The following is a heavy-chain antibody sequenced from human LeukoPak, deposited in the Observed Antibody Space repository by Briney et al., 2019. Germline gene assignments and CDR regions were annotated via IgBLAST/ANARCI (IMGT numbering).Heavy chain of an antibody. V-gene: IGHV4-59*01. CDR1: GVSISSYY. J-gene: IGHJ4*02. CDR2: IYYGGST. CDR3: ARAKGYSSGLDY. Sequence: ASETLSLTCTVSGVSISSYYWSWIWQPPGKGLEWIGNIYYGGSTNYNPSLKSRVTILVDTSKNQFSLRLSSVTAADAAVFYCARAKGYSSGLDYWGQGTLVTVSS. D-gene: IGHD6-19*01.